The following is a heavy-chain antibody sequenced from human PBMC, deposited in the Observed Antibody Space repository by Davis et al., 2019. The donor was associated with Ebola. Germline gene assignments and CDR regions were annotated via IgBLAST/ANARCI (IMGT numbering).Heavy chain of an antibody. Sequence: GESLKISCATSGFTFSSYWMHWVRQAPGKGLVWVSRINSDGSSTSYADSVKGRFTISRDNAKNTLYLQMNSLRAEDTAVYYCARDAPSSSSWYNPKEYYYYYGMDVWGQGTTVTVSS. J-gene: IGHJ6*02. CDR2: INSDGSST. CDR3: ARDAPSSSSWYNPKEYYYYYGMDV. V-gene: IGHV3-74*01. CDR1: GFTFSSYW. D-gene: IGHD6-13*01.